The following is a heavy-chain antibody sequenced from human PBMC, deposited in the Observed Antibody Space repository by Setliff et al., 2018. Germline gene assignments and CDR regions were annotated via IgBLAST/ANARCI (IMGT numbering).Heavy chain of an antibody. J-gene: IGHJ3*02. Sequence: GGSLRLSCSASGFTFSNYGMHWVRQAPGKGLEWLGLIWYDGSNKYSADSVKGRFTISRDNSKNTLHLQMNSLRIEDTAVYYCGRAGKPYAIDIWGQGTMVT. CDR2: IWYDGSNK. CDR1: GFTFSNYG. CDR3: GRAGKPYAIDI. V-gene: IGHV3-33*08.